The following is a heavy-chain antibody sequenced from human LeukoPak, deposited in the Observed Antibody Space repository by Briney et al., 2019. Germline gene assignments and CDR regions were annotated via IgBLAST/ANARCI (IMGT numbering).Heavy chain of an antibody. J-gene: IGHJ5*02. CDR1: GGSISSYY. V-gene: IGHV4-59*12. CDR3: ARVAIRSYWFDP. Sequence: KPSETLSLTCTVSGGSISSYYWSWIRQPPGKGLEWIGYIYYSGSTNYNPSLKSRVTISVDTSKNQFSLKLSSVTAADTAVYYCARVAIRSYWFDPWGQGTLVTVSS. CDR2: IYYSGST. D-gene: IGHD4-17*01.